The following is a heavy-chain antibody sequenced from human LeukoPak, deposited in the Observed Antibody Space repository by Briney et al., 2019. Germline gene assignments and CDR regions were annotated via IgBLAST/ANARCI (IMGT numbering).Heavy chain of an antibody. D-gene: IGHD3-10*01. Sequence: PSETLSLTCAVYGGSFSGYYWSWIRQPPGKGLEWIGEINHSGSTNYNPSLKSRVTISVDTSKNQFSLKLSSVTAADTAVYYCARLYLWFGGHSPIYAFDIWGQGTMVTVSS. CDR3: ARLYLWFGGHSPIYAFDI. CDR1: GGSFSGYY. J-gene: IGHJ3*02. V-gene: IGHV4-34*01. CDR2: INHSGST.